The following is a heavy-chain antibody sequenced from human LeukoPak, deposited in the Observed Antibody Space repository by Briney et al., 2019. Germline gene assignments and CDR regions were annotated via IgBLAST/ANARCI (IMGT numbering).Heavy chain of an antibody. CDR1: GGTFRNYA. CDR3: ASAVAGDYYYMDV. Sequence: SVKVSCKASGGTFRNYAVSWVQQAPGQGLEWMGAVIPILGTAKYAQKFQGRVTITTDESTTTAYMELSSLTSEDTAVYYCASAVAGDYYYMDVWGKGTTVTVSS. J-gene: IGHJ6*03. V-gene: IGHV1-69*05. CDR2: VIPILGTA. D-gene: IGHD6-19*01.